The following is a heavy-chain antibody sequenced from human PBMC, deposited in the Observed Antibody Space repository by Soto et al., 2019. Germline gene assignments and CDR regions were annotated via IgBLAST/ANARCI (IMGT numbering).Heavy chain of an antibody. CDR2: ISAYNGNT. CDR3: ARDRPDYDFWSGSHWDY. CDR1: GYTFTSYG. V-gene: IGHV1-18*01. J-gene: IGHJ4*02. D-gene: IGHD3-3*01. Sequence: QVQLVQSGAEVKKPGASVKVSCKASGYTFTSYGISWVRQAPGQGLEWMGWISAYNGNTNYAQKLQDRVTMTTDTSTSTAYMELRSLRSDDTAVYYCARDRPDYDFWSGSHWDYWGQGTLVTVSS.